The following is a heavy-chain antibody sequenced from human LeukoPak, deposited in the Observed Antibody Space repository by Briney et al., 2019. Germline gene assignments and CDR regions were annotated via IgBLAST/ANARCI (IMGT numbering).Heavy chain of an antibody. V-gene: IGHV3-48*03. Sequence: PGGSLRLSCAVSGFTFSSHEMNWVRQAPGKGLEWVSYFSSSGSAIYYADSVKGRFTISRGNAKNSLYLHMNSLRVEDTALYYCARGAWWLLPHYFDSWGQGTLVTVSS. D-gene: IGHD3-22*01. CDR3: ARGAWWLLPHYFDS. J-gene: IGHJ4*02. CDR2: FSSSGSAI. CDR1: GFTFSSHE.